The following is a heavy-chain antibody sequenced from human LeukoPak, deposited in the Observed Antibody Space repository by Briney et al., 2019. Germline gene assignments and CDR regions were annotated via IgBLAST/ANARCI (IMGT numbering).Heavy chain of an antibody. CDR1: GFTFSSYA. D-gene: IGHD2-15*01. J-gene: IGHJ4*02. V-gene: IGHV3-30-3*01. Sequence: QTGGSLRLSCAASGFTFSSYAMHWVRQAPGKGLEWVAVISYDGSNKYYADSVKGRFTISRDNSKNTLYLQMNSLRAEDTAVYYCARDPPLARYCSGGSCYSGYFDYWGQGTLVTVSS. CDR3: ARDPPLARYCSGGSCYSGYFDY. CDR2: ISYDGSNK.